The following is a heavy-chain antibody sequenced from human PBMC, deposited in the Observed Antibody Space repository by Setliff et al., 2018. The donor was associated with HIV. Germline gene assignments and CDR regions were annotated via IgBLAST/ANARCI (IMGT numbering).Heavy chain of an antibody. V-gene: IGHV3-23*01. CDR3: AKGRYSSGANYYYYYMDV. CDR2: ISGSGGST. CDR1: GFTFSGYA. D-gene: IGHD6-19*01. Sequence: HPGGSLRLSCAASGFTFSGYAMSWVRQAPGKGLEWVSAISGSGGSTYYADSVKGRFTISRDNSKNTLYLQMNSLRAEDTAVYYCAKGRYSSGANYYYYYMDVWAKGPRSPSP. J-gene: IGHJ6*03.